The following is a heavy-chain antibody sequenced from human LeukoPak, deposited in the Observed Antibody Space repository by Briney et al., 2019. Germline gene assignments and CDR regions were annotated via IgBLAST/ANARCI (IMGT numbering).Heavy chain of an antibody. V-gene: IGHV7-4-1*02. CDR1: GYTFTSYA. CDR2: INTNTGNP. D-gene: IGHD5-18*01. CDR3: AREVTGDGYSYGYGWFDP. J-gene: IGHJ5*02. Sequence: ASVKVSCKASGYTFTSYAMNWVRQAPGQGLEWMGWINTNTGNPTYAQGFTGRFVFSLDTSVSTAYLQISSLKAEDTAVYYCAREVTGDGYSYGYGWFDPWGQGTLVTVSS.